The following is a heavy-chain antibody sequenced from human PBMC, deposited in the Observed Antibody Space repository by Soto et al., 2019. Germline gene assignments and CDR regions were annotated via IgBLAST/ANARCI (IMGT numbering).Heavy chain of an antibody. CDR1: GGSFSGYY. CDR2: INHSGST. Sequence: PSETLSLTCAVYGGSFSGYYWSWIRQPPGKGLEWIGEINHSGSTNYNPSLKSRVTISVDTSKNQFSLKLSSVTAADTAVYYCARGSSIGVYAYWGQGTLVTVSS. J-gene: IGHJ4*02. CDR3: ARGSSIGVYAY. V-gene: IGHV4-34*01. D-gene: IGHD2-8*01.